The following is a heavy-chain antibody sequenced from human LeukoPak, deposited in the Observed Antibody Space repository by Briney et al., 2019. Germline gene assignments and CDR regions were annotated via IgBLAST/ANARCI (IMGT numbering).Heavy chain of an antibody. Sequence: PSETLSLTCTVSGVSISSSNSYWGWIRQPPGKGLEWIGSIYYSGNTYYNASLKSQVSISIDTSKNQFSLKLSSVTAADTAVYYCARGVGSYYGTFDYWGQGTLVTVSS. CDR2: IYYSGNT. CDR1: GVSISSSNSY. CDR3: ARGVGSYYGTFDY. J-gene: IGHJ4*02. V-gene: IGHV4-39*01. D-gene: IGHD1-26*01.